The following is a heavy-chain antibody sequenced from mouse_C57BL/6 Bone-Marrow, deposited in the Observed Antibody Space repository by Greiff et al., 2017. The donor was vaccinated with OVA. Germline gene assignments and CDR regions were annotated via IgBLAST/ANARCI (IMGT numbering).Heavy chain of an antibody. CDR3: AREKAYLNYFDY. Sequence: EVKLVESGGGLVKPGGSLKLSCAASGFTFSSYAMSWVRRTPEKRLEWVATISDGGSYTYYPDNVKGRFTISRDNAKNNLYLQMSHLKSEDTAMYYCAREKAYLNYFDYWGQGTTLTVSS. J-gene: IGHJ2*01. V-gene: IGHV5-4*01. CDR1: GFTFSSYA. D-gene: IGHD6-5*01. CDR2: ISDGGSYT.